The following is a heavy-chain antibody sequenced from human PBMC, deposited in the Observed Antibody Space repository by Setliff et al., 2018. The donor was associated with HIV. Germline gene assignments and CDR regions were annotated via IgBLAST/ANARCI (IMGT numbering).Heavy chain of an antibody. CDR3: ARGTKGIQLWYTLFFDY. CDR2: INHSGSA. V-gene: IGHV4-39*07. CDR1: PVSISSTSYY. D-gene: IGHD5-18*01. J-gene: IGHJ4*02. Sequence: SETLSLTCAVSPVSISSTSYYWVWIRQPPGKGLEWLGEINHSGSAKYNPALKSRVTTSVDTSKKQFSLKLTSVTAADTAVYYCARGTKGIQLWYTLFFDYWGQGTRVTVSS.